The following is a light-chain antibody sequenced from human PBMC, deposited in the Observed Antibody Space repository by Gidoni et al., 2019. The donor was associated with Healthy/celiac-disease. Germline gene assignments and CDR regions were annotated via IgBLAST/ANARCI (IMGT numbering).Light chain of an antibody. V-gene: IGKV4-1*01. J-gene: IGKJ4*01. CDR2: WAS. Sequence: DIVMPQSPDSLAVSLGERATINCKSSQSVLYSSNNKNYLAWYQQKPGQPPKLLIYWASTRESGFPDRFSGSGSGTDFTLTISSLQAEDVAVYYCQQYYSTPLTFGGGTKVEIK. CDR1: QSVLYSSNNKNY. CDR3: QQYYSTPLT.